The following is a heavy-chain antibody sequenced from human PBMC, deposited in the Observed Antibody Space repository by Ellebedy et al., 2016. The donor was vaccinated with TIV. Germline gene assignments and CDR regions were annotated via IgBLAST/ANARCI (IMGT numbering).Heavy chain of an antibody. CDR1: GFSLSNARMG. J-gene: IGHJ4*02. CDR3: ARMQGSGTAQSAFDY. Sequence: SGPTLVKPTETLTLTCTVSGFSLSNARMGVSWIRQPPGKALEWLAHIFSNDEKSYSTSLKSRLTISKDTSKSQVVLTMTNMDPVDTATYNCARMQGSGTAQSAFDYWGQGTLVTVSS. V-gene: IGHV2-26*01. D-gene: IGHD3-10*01. CDR2: IFSNDEK.